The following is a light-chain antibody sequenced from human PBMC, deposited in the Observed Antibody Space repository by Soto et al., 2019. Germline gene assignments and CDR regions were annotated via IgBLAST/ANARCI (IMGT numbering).Light chain of an antibody. V-gene: IGLV1-47*01. J-gene: IGLJ2*01. CDR1: TSNIGSNY. Sequence: QSVLTQPPSASGTPGQRVTISCSGVTSNIGSNYVYWYQQLPETAPKLLIYRNDERPSGVPDRFSGSKSGTSASLAISGLRSEDEADYYCASWDDSLSGVLFGGGTKLTVL. CDR2: RND. CDR3: ASWDDSLSGVL.